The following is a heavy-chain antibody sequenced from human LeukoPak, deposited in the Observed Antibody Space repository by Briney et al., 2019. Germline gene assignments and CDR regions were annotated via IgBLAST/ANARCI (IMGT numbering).Heavy chain of an antibody. CDR1: GFTFSDTW. J-gene: IGHJ6*03. CDR2: ISSTSTYI. V-gene: IGHV3-21*01. D-gene: IGHD6-19*01. Sequence: GGSLRLSCAASGFTFSDTWMHWVRQAPGKGLEWVSSISSTSTYIYYADSVKGRFTISRDNAKNSLYLQMNSLRAEDTAVYYCARVGSSGWYGDDYYYLDVWGKGTTVTVSS. CDR3: ARVGSSGWYGDDYYYLDV.